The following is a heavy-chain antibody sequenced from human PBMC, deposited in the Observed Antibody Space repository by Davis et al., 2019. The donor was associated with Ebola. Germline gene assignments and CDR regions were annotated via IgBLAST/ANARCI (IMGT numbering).Heavy chain of an antibody. V-gene: IGHV1-8*03. CDR1: GYTFTSYD. CDR2: MNPNSGNT. Sequence: ASVKVSCKASGYTFTSYDINWVRQATGQGLEWMGWMNPNSGNTGYAQKFQGRVTITRNTSISTAYMELSSLRSEDTAVYYCARGVHSSSWLSHYYYYYYMDVWGKGTTVTVSS. J-gene: IGHJ6*03. CDR3: ARGVHSSSWLSHYYYYYYMDV. D-gene: IGHD6-13*01.